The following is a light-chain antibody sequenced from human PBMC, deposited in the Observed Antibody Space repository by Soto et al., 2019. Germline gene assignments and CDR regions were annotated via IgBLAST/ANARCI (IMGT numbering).Light chain of an antibody. Sequence: QSALTQPASVSGSPGQSITISCSGTSSDVGGYNYVSWYQQHPGKAPKLMMYEVTNRPSGVSDRFSGSKSGNAASLTISGLQGEDEADYFCRSYTSSTTLIFGGGTKLTVL. CDR2: EVT. J-gene: IGLJ2*01. CDR3: RSYTSSTTLI. V-gene: IGLV2-14*01. CDR1: SSDVGGYNY.